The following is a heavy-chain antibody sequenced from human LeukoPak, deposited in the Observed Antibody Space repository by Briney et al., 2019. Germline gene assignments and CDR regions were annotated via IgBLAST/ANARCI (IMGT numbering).Heavy chain of an antibody. CDR3: ARGKNSAF. Sequence: GGSLRLSCAASGFTFNNYWMTWVRQAPGKGLEWVANIKEDGVEKYYVDSVKGRFTISRDNAKNSLYLQMNSLRDEDTAVYYCARGKNSAFWGQGTLVIVSS. J-gene: IGHJ4*02. V-gene: IGHV3-7*01. D-gene: IGHD4-11*01. CDR1: GFTFNNYW. CDR2: IKEDGVEK.